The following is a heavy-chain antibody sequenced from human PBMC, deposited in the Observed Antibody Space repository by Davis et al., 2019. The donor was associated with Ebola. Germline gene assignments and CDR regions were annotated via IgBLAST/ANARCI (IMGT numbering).Heavy chain of an antibody. V-gene: IGHV3-74*01. J-gene: IGHJ2*01. Sequence: GESLKISCAASGFTFSSYGMHWVRQAPGEGLVWVAHINSDGTTTRYADAVKGRFTISRDNTKNTLYLQMNSLRAEDTAVYYCARGSRYWYFDLWGRGTLVTVSS. CDR1: GFTFSSYG. CDR3: ARGSRYWYFDL. CDR2: INSDGTTT.